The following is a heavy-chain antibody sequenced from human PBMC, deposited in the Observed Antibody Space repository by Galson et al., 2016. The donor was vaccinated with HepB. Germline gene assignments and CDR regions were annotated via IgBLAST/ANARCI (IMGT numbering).Heavy chain of an antibody. V-gene: IGHV5-51*01. CDR2: IYAGDSET. Sequence: QSGAEVKKPGESLKISCKTSGFSFAPHWIAWVRQMPGKGLEWMGIIYAGDSETRYSPPFQGQVTISVDKSTAVAYLQWNSLKASDRPMYYCARHRRNYGKDVWGQVTTVTVSS. CDR3: ARHRRNYGKDV. J-gene: IGHJ6*02. CDR1: GFSFAPHW.